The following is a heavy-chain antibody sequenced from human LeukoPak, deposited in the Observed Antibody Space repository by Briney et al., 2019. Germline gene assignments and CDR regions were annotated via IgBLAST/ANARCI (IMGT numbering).Heavy chain of an antibody. CDR1: GFTFSSFA. J-gene: IGHJ4*02. D-gene: IGHD2-21*02. CDR2: ISYDGSKK. Sequence: GGSLRLSCAASGFTFSSFAMHWVRQAPGKGLEWVAVISYDGSKKNDADSVKGRFTVSRDNSKSTLYLQMNSLRTEDSAVYYCARGPPYGDHVGYWGQGTVVTVSS. CDR3: ARGPPYGDHVGY. V-gene: IGHV3-30-3*01.